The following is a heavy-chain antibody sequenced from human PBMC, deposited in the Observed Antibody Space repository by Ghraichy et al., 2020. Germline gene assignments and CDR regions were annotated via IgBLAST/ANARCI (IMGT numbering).Heavy chain of an antibody. V-gene: IGHV3-43*01. CDR2: ISWDGGST. CDR1: GFTFDDYT. Sequence: GGSLRLSCAASGFTFDDYTMHWVRQAPGKGLEWVSLISWDGGSTYYADSVKGRFTISRDNSKNSLYLQMNSLRTEDTAMYYCAKDRGPFDYGDYYYGMDVWGQGTTVTVSS. J-gene: IGHJ6*02. D-gene: IGHD4-17*01. CDR3: AKDRGPFDYGDYYYGMDV.